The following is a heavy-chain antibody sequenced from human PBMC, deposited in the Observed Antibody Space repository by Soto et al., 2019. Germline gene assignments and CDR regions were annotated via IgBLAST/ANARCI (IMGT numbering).Heavy chain of an antibody. CDR2: INAGNGNT. CDR3: ARDSSSWYVPPSSIFDY. D-gene: IGHD6-13*01. J-gene: IGHJ4*02. CDR1: GYTSNNYA. Sequence: GASVKVSCKASGYTSNNYAMHWVRQAPGQGLEWMGCINAGNGNTKYSQKFQDRVTISRDTSASTAYMELRSLRSEDTAVYYCARDSSSWYVPPSSIFDYWGQGTLVTVSS. V-gene: IGHV1-3*01.